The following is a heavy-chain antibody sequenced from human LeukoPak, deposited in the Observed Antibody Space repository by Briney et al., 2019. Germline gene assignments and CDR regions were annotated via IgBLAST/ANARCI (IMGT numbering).Heavy chain of an antibody. V-gene: IGHV3-21*01. CDR1: GFTFSSYS. J-gene: IGHJ4*02. D-gene: IGHD3-22*01. Sequence: PGGSLRLPCAASGFTFSSYSMNWVRQAPGKGLEWDSSINSSSSYIYYADSVKGRFTISRDNAKNSLYLQMNSLRAEDTAVYYCARDLYYDSSGYYSYYFVYWGQGTLVTVSS. CDR3: ARDLYYDSSGYYSYYFVY. CDR2: INSSSSYI.